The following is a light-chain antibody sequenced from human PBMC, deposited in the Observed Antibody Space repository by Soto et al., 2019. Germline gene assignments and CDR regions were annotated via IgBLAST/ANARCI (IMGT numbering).Light chain of an antibody. CDR1: QGISSY. CDR3: QQYYSYPPT. Sequence: AIRMTQSPSSFSASTGDRVTITCRASQGISSYLAWHQQKPGKAPKLLIYAASTLQSGVPSRFSGSGSGTAFTLTISCLQSEDFATHAWQQYYSYPPTFGQGTKLEIK. CDR2: AAS. V-gene: IGKV1-8*01. J-gene: IGKJ2*01.